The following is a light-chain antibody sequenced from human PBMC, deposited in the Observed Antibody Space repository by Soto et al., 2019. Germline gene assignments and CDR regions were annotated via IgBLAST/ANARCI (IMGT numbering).Light chain of an antibody. CDR2: KAS. CDR3: QQYYSYSWT. Sequence: DIQMTQSPSTLSASVGDRVTVTCRASQSISGWLAWYQQRPGKAPKLLIYKASTLESGVPSRFSGSGSGTEFTLTISSLQPEDFATYYCQQYYSYSWTFGQGTKVEIK. CDR1: QSISGW. J-gene: IGKJ1*01. V-gene: IGKV1-5*03.